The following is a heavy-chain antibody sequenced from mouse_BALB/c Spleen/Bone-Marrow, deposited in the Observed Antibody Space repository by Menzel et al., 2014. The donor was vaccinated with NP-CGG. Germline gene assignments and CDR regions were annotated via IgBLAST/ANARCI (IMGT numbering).Heavy chain of an antibody. CDR1: GFNIKDTY. Sequence: DVQLQESGAELVKPGASVKLSCTTPGFNIKDTYIHWVKRRPEQGLDWIGRIDPADDTTIYDPKFQDKATITTDTSSSMAYLQLSSLTSEDAAVYFCSRGTRYYFDYWGQGTTLTVSS. J-gene: IGHJ2*01. CDR3: SRGTRYYFDY. D-gene: IGHD1-1*01. V-gene: IGHV14-3*02. CDR2: IDPADDTT.